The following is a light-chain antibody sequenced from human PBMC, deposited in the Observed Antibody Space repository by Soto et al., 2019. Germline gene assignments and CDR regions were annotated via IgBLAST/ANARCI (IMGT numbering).Light chain of an antibody. CDR3: QDFDSPQWT. CDR1: QRASRQY. V-gene: IGKV3-20*01. CDR2: GVY. Sequence: PGERATLSCRASQRASRQYLSXYHXRXXXXXRXXXYGVYMRADGIPDRFSGSGSGSEFTLTINRLEPEDFAVYYCQDFDSPQWTFGQGTKVDI. J-gene: IGKJ1*01.